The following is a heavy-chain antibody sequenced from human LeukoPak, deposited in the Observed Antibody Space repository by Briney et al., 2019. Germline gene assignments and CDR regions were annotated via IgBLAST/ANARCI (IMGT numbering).Heavy chain of an antibody. V-gene: IGHV3-64*01. CDR3: ARGRYCSSTSCYTGYYYYMDV. CDR1: GFTFSSYA. D-gene: IGHD2-2*02. Sequence: GGSLRLSCAASGFTFSSYAMHWVRQAPGKGLEYVSAISSNGGSTYYANSVKGRFTISRDNTKNTLYLQMGSLRAGDMAVYYCARGRYCSSTSCYTGYYYYMDVWGKGTTVTVSS. CDR2: ISSNGGST. J-gene: IGHJ6*03.